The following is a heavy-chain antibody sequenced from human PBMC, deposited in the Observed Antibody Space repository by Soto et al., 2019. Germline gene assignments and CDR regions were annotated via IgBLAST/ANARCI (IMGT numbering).Heavy chain of an antibody. D-gene: IGHD5-12*01. Sequence: PSETLSLTCTVSGGSISSGGYYWSWIRQHPGKGLEWIGYIYYSGSTYYNPSLKSRVTISVDTSKNQFSLKLSSVTAADTAVYYCARNFGYSGYDGDLEHRLWDQIYYYYMDVWGKGTTVTVSS. CDR1: GGSISSGGYY. CDR2: IYYSGST. V-gene: IGHV4-31*03. J-gene: IGHJ6*03. CDR3: ARNFGYSGYDGDLEHRLWDQIYYYYMDV.